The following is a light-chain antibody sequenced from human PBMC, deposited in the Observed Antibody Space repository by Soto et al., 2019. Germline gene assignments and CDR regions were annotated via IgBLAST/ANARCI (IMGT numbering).Light chain of an antibody. CDR3: QQSYSTPFT. CDR1: QSISSY. Sequence: DIQMTQSPSSLSASVGDRVTITGRASQSISSYLNWYQQKPGKAPKLLIYAASSLQSGVPSRFSGSGSGTDFNLTISSLQPEDFATYYCQQSYSTPFTFGPGTKVDI. J-gene: IGKJ3*01. CDR2: AAS. V-gene: IGKV1-39*01.